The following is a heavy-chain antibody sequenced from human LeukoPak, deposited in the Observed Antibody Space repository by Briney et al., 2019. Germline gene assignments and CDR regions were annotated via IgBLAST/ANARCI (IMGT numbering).Heavy chain of an antibody. D-gene: IGHD1-26*01. CDR1: VFTVSSNY. J-gene: IGHJ4*02. CDR2: IYSGGST. V-gene: IGHV3-66*01. CDR3: ARRLEYSGSKGVFDY. Sequence: GGSLRLSCAASVFTVSSNYMSWVRQAPGKGLEWVSIIYSGGSTSYADSVKGRFTISRDNSKNTLYLQMNSLRAEDTAVYYCARRLEYSGSKGVFDYWGQGTLVTASS.